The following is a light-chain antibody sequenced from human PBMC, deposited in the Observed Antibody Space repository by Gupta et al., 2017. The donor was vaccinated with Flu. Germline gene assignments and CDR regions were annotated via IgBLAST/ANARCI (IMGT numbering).Light chain of an antibody. CDR3: ATWDNSLTDVV. CDR2: DDE. CDR1: RSNIGSNY. Sequence: QSVLTQPPSVPAATEQKVSISGPGSRSNIGSNYLSWYQQGTGTAPKLLIHDDERRHSGMPDRFSGSKSGTSATMDSTGLQPGEEANYYCATWDNSLTDVVFGGGTKVTAL. V-gene: IGLV1-51*01. J-gene: IGLJ2*01.